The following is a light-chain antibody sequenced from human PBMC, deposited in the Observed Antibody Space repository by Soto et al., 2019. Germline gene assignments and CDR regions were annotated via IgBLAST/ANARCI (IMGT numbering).Light chain of an antibody. CDR2: GTS. CDR3: QQYVTTPRT. J-gene: IGKJ1*01. CDR1: QTVAYSS. V-gene: IGKV3-20*01. Sequence: EIVLTQSPDILSLSPGARATLSCRARQTVAYSSLAWYQQRPGQAPRLLIYGTSTRATGTPDRFSGSGSGTAFTLTISRLEPEDFAVYYCQQYVTTPRTFGQGTKVE.